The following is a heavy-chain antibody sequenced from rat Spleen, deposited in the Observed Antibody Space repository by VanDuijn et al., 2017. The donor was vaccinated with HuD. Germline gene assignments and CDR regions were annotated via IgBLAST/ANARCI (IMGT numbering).Heavy chain of an antibody. D-gene: IGHD1-11*01. CDR1: GFSLTNFH. J-gene: IGHJ3*01. Sequence: QVQLRESGPGLVQPSQTLSLTCTVSGFSLTNFHVHWVRQPPGKGLEWMGVIWGNGNTNYNSALKSRLSISRDTSKSQVYLKMNSLQTEDTAMYFCARSNYGGPFAYWGQGTLVTVSS. CDR2: IWGNGNT. CDR3: ARSNYGGPFAY. V-gene: IGHV2S61*01.